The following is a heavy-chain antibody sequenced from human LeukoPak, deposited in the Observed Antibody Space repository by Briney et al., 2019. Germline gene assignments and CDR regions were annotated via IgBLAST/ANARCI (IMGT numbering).Heavy chain of an antibody. D-gene: IGHD3-10*01. CDR2: IYCSGST. Sequence: KPSETLSLTCTVSGGSISSYYWSWIRQPPGKGLEWIGYIYCSGSTNYNPSLKSRVTISVDTSKNQFSLKLSSVTAADTAVYYCARGYGYAFDIWGQGTMVTVSS. CDR3: ARGYGYAFDI. J-gene: IGHJ3*02. V-gene: IGHV4-59*01. CDR1: GGSISSYY.